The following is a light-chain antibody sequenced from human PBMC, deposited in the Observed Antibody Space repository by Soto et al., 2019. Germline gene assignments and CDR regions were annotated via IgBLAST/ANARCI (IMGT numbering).Light chain of an antibody. CDR3: HQYGSSPYT. CDR1: QSVSSSY. Sequence: EIVLTQSPGTLSLSPGERATLSCRASQSVSSSYLAWYQQKPGQAPRLLIYGASSRATGIPDRFSGSGSGTGFNLTISRLEPEDFAVYYCHQYGSSPYTFGQGTKLEIK. V-gene: IGKV3-20*01. CDR2: GAS. J-gene: IGKJ2*01.